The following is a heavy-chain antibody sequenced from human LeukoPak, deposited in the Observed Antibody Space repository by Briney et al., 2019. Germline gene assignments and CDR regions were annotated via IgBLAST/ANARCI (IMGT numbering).Heavy chain of an antibody. CDR2: ISWNSGNR. V-gene: IGHV3-9*01. J-gene: IGHJ5*02. Sequence: PGGSLRLSCAASGFTFDDYAMYWVRQAPGKGLEWVSGISWNSGNRGYADSVKGRFTISRDNARNSLYLEMNSLRADDTAMYFCARSVVPAGAWFDPWGQGTLVIVS. D-gene: IGHD2-2*01. CDR1: GFTFDDYA. CDR3: ARSVVPAGAWFDP.